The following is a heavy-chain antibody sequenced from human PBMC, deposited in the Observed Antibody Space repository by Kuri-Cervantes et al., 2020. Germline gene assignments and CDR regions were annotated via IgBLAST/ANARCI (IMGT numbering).Heavy chain of an antibody. J-gene: IGHJ3*02. CDR1: GFSFSSYS. V-gene: IGHV3-48*01. D-gene: IGHD3-10*01. CDR2: LSGTLKTI. CDR3: AKGWFGDEGAFDI. Sequence: GESLKISCAASGFSFSSYSMNWVRQAPGKGLEWVSYLSGTLKTIYYTDSVKGRFTISRDNDKKSLYLQMNSLRAEDTALYYCAKGWFGDEGAFDIWGQGTMVTVSS.